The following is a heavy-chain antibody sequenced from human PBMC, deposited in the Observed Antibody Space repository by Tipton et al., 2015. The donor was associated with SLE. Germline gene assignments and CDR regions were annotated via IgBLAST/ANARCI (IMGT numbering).Heavy chain of an antibody. V-gene: IGHV3-23*01. CDR1: GFTFSSYA. CDR3: AKGGFSGWYYYYYGMDV. Sequence: GSLRLSCAASGFTFSSYAMSWVRQAPGKGLEWVSAISGSGGSTYYADSVKGRFTISRDNSKNTLYLQMNSLRAEDTAVYYCAKGGFSGWYYYYYGMDVWGQGTTVTVSS. J-gene: IGHJ6*02. D-gene: IGHD6-19*01. CDR2: ISGSGGST.